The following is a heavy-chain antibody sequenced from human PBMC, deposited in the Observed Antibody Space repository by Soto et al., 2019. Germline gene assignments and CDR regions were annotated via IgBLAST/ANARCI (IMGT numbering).Heavy chain of an antibody. J-gene: IGHJ4*02. V-gene: IGHV1-69*13. CDR1: GGTFSSYA. Sequence: ASVKVSCKASGGTFSSYAISWVRQAPGQGLEWMGGIIPIFGTANYAQKFQGRVTITADESTSTAYMELSSLRSEDTAVYYCASHREYGDYGTDYFDYWGQGTLVTVSS. D-gene: IGHD4-17*01. CDR2: IIPIFGTA. CDR3: ASHREYGDYGTDYFDY.